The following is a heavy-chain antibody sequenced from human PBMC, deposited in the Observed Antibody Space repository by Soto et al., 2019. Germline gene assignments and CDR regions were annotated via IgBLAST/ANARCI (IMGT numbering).Heavy chain of an antibody. V-gene: IGHV3-15*07. CDR2: IKSKTDGGTT. Sequence: EVQLVESGGGLVKPGGSLRLSCAASGFTFCNAWMNWVRQSPGKGLEWVGRIKSKTDGGTTDYAAHVKGRFNISRDESNNTLDLDMNSLKTEDTAVYYCTTDQGDCGDDCYDYWGQGTLVTVSS. J-gene: IGHJ4*02. CDR1: GFTFCNAW. D-gene: IGHD2-21*01. CDR3: TTDQGDCGDDCYDY.